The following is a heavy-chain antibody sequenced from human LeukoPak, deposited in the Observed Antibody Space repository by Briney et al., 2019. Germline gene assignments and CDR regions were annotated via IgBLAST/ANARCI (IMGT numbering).Heavy chain of an antibody. J-gene: IGHJ4*02. CDR3: ARGRGDLWSGYYFDY. V-gene: IGHV4-59*01. CDR1: GGSISSYY. D-gene: IGHD3-3*01. Sequence: SETLSLTCTVSGGSISSYYWSWIRQPPGKGLEWIGYIYYSGSTNYNPSLKSRVTISVDTSKNQFSLKLSSVTAADTAVYYCARGRGDLWSGYYFDYWGQGTLVTVSS. CDR2: IYYSGST.